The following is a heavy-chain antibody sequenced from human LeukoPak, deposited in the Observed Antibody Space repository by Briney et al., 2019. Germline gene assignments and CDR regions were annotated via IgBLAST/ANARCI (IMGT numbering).Heavy chain of an antibody. V-gene: IGHV3-66*01. Sequence: PGGSLRLSCAASGSTVSSNYMSWVRQAPGKGLEWVSVIYSGGSTYYADSVKGRFTISRDNSKNTLYLQMNSLRAEDTAVYYCAKDRSAQQLGPLGYWGQGTLVTVSS. J-gene: IGHJ4*02. CDR3: AKDRSAQQLGPLGY. CDR1: GSTVSSNY. CDR2: IYSGGST. D-gene: IGHD6-13*01.